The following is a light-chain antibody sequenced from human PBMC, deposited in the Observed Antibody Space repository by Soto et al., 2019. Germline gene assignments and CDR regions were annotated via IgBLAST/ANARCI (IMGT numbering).Light chain of an antibody. CDR3: QQYYQWPSYT. V-gene: IGKV3-15*01. Sequence: EILMTQSPLTLSSCPGERAIFSCRASQSVGSNIAWYQQKPGQSPRLLVYDASTRATAIPARFSGSGSGTEFTLTINTLQPEDFAVYYCQQYYQWPSYTFGQGTKVDIK. J-gene: IGKJ2*01. CDR1: QSVGSN. CDR2: DAS.